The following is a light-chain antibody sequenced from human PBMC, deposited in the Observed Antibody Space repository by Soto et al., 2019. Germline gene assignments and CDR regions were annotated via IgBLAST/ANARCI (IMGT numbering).Light chain of an antibody. CDR2: DVT. J-gene: IGLJ1*01. CDR1: SSDVGGYNY. CDR3: SSYTSSSTPYV. V-gene: IGLV2-14*01. Sequence: SALPQPASLSGAPGQSITISCTGTSSDVGGYNYVSWYQQHPVKAPKLMIYDVTNRPSGVSDRFSGSKSGNTASLTISGLQAEDEADYYCSSYTSSSTPYVFGTGTKVTVL.